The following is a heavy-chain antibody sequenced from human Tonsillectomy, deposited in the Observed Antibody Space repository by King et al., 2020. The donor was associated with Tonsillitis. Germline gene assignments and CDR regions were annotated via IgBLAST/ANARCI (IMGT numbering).Heavy chain of an antibody. CDR3: ASEGLYSGYPPLRSAFDM. CDR2: TYYRSQWFN. D-gene: IGHD5-12*01. CDR1: GDSVSTKIAA. V-gene: IGHV6-1*01. Sequence: VQLQQSGPGLVKPSQTLSLTCAISGDSVSTKIAAWNWIRQSPSRGLEWLGRTYYRSQWFNDYAVSVKSRITINPDTSKNPFSLQLNSVTPEDTAVYYCASEGLYSGYPPLRSAFDMWGQGTLVTVSS. J-gene: IGHJ3*02.